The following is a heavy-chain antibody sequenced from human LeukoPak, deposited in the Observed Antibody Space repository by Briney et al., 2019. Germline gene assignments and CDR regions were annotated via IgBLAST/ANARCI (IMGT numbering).Heavy chain of an antibody. V-gene: IGHV3-15*01. CDR3: KAGGLIVNYYGMDV. Sequence: PGGSLRLSCAASGFTLNNAWMSWVRQAPGKGLEWLGRIKRETDGGTIDYAAPVKGRFTISRDDSKNTAYLQMNSLKTEDTAVYYCKAGGLIVNYYGMDVWGQGTTVTVSS. D-gene: IGHD3-10*01. CDR1: GFTLNNAW. CDR2: IKRETDGGTI. J-gene: IGHJ6*02.